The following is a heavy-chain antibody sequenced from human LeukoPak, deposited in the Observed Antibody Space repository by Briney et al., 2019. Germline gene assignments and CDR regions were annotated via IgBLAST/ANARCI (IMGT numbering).Heavy chain of an antibody. CDR2: MNPNSGNA. Sequence: ASVKVSCKASGYTFTTYDINWVRQATGQGLEWMGWMNPNSGNAGSAQKFRGRVTLTRNASISTAYMELSSLRSEDTAMYYCARGNYYGSGSYYITQAFDIWGQGTMVTVSS. J-gene: IGHJ3*02. CDR1: GYTFTTYD. CDR3: ARGNYYGSGSYYITQAFDI. D-gene: IGHD3-10*01. V-gene: IGHV1-8*01.